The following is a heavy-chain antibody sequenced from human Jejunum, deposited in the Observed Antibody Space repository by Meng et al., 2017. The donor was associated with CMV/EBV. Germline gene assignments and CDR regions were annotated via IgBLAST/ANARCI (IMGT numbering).Heavy chain of an antibody. Sequence: GFIFSDQHMDWVRQAPGKGLEWVGRIRNRAESYTIDYAASVRGRFIISRDDSKNSLYLQMNNLETEDTAVYYCARDLSRGISYETGSWGQGTLFTVSS. V-gene: IGHV3-72*01. D-gene: IGHD3-16*01. CDR1: GFIFSDQH. CDR2: IRNRAESYTI. J-gene: IGHJ5*02. CDR3: ARDLSRGISYETGS.